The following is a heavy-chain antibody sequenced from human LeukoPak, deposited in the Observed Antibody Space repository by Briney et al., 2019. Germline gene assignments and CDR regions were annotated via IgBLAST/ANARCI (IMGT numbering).Heavy chain of an antibody. D-gene: IGHD6-13*01. CDR2: IIPIFGTA. J-gene: IGHJ4*02. CDR3: ARGSAGTTVRPFDY. CDR1: GGTFSSYA. V-gene: IGHV1-69*13. Sequence: GASVKVSCKASGGTFSSYAISWVRQAPGQGLEWMGGIIPIFGTANYAQKFQGRVTITADESTSTAYMELSSLRSEDTAVSYCARGSAGTTVRPFDYWGQGTLVTVS.